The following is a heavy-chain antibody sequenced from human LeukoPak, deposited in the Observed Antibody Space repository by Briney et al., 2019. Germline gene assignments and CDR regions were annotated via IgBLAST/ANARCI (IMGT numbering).Heavy chain of an antibody. CDR1: GVSISNYY. Sequence: PSETLSLTCTVSGVSISNYYWSWIRQPPGKGLEWIGYIYYSGSTNYNPSLKSRVTISVDTSKNQFSLKLSSVTAADTAVYYCARLRASSGYYSIDYWGQGTLVTVSS. CDR2: IYYSGST. J-gene: IGHJ4*02. CDR3: ARLRASSGYYSIDY. V-gene: IGHV4-59*08. D-gene: IGHD3-22*01.